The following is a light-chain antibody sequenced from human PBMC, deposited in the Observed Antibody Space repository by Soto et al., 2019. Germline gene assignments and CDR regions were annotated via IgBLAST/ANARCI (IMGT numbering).Light chain of an antibody. Sequence: EIVLTQSPGTLSLSPGERATLSCRSSQSVSSSYLAWYQQKPGQAPRLLIYDVSSRATGIPDRFSGSGSGTDFTLTISRLEPEDVAVYDCQQYGSSPTFGQGTNVEIK. CDR3: QQYGSSPT. CDR1: QSVSSSY. V-gene: IGKV3-20*01. CDR2: DVS. J-gene: IGKJ1*01.